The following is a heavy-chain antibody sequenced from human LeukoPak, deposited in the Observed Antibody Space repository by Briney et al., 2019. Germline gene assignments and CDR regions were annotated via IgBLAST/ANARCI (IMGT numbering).Heavy chain of an antibody. Sequence: PGESLKISCKGSGYSFTSYWIGWVRQMPGKGLEWMGIIYPGDSDTRYSPSFQGQVTISADKSISTTYLQWSSLKASDTAMYYCAREADYSNNGALYDYWGQGTLVTVSS. D-gene: IGHD4-11*01. CDR2: IYPGDSDT. CDR3: AREADYSNNGALYDY. CDR1: GYSFTSYW. V-gene: IGHV5-51*03. J-gene: IGHJ4*02.